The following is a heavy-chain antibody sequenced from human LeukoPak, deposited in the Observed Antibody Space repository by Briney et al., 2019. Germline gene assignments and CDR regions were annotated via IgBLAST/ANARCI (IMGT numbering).Heavy chain of an antibody. D-gene: IGHD1-26*01. Sequence: GGSLRLSCAASGFTFSSYGMHWVRQAPGKGLEWVAVIWYDGSNKYYADSVKGRFTISRDNSKNTLYLQMNSLRAEDTAVYYCAKDARLGTTYHFDYWGQGTLVTVSS. J-gene: IGHJ4*02. CDR1: GFTFSSYG. CDR2: IWYDGSNK. V-gene: IGHV3-33*06. CDR3: AKDARLGTTYHFDY.